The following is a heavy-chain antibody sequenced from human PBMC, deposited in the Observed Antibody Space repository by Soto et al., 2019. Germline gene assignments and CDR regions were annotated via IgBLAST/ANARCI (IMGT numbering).Heavy chain of an antibody. CDR1: GGSISSGGYY. D-gene: IGHD1-26*01. CDR3: AREGGIVGATAADY. CDR2: IYYSGST. J-gene: IGHJ4*02. V-gene: IGHV4-31*03. Sequence: QVQLQESGPGLVKPSQTLSLTCTVSGGSISSGGYYWSWIRQHPGKGLEWIGYIYYSGSTYYNPSLKSRVTISVDTSKNQFSRKLSSVTAADTAVYYCAREGGIVGATAADYWGQGTLVTSPQ.